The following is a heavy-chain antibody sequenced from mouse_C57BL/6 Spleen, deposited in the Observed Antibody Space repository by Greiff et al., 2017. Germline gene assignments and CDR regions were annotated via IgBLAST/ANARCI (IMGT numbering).Heavy chain of an antibody. CDR2: IHPNSGST. V-gene: IGHV1-64*01. CDR1: GYTFTSYW. Sequence: QVQLQQPGAELVKPGASVKLSCKASGYTFTSYWMHWVKQRTGQGLEWIGMIHPNSGSTNYNEKFKSKATLTVDKSSSTAYMQLSSLTSEDSAVYYCARSTVVATGYFDVWGTGTTVTVSS. D-gene: IGHD1-1*01. CDR3: ARSTVVATGYFDV. J-gene: IGHJ1*03.